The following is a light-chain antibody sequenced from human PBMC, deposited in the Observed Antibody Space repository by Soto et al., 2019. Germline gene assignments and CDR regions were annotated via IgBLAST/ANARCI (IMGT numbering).Light chain of an antibody. J-gene: IGLJ1*01. Sequence: QSVLTQPPSASGTPGQRVTISCSGSSSNIGSTSVYWYQQLPGTAPKLLIYSNDRRPSGVPDRLSGSKSGASASLAISGLQSGDEADYYCSSFTTSRFYVFGPGTKLTVL. CDR1: SSNIGSTS. V-gene: IGLV1-44*01. CDR3: SSFTTSRFYV. CDR2: SND.